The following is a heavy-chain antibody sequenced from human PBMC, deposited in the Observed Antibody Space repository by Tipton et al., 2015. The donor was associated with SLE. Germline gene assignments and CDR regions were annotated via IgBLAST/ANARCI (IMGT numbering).Heavy chain of an antibody. CDR1: GGSISSGGYF. D-gene: IGHD3-3*01. CDR3: ARSISSAGWFGP. J-gene: IGHJ5*02. CDR2: SYYSGNT. Sequence: TLSLTCTVSGGSISSGGYFWNWVRQHPGKGLEWIGYSYYSGNTYYNPSLQSRVTISVDTSKNQLSLKLSSVTAADTALYYCARSISSAGWFGPWGQGTPVIVSS. V-gene: IGHV4-31*03.